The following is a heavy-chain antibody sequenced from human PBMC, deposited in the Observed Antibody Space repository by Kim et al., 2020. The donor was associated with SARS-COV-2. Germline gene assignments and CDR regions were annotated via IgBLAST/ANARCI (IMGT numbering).Heavy chain of an antibody. D-gene: IGHD2-2*01. J-gene: IGHJ5*02. Sequence: PSLEIRVTISVDTSKNQFSLKLSSVTAADTAVYYCAIVVVPAALYNWFDPWGQGTLVTVSS. V-gene: IGHV4-39*01. CDR3: AIVVVPAALYNWFDP.